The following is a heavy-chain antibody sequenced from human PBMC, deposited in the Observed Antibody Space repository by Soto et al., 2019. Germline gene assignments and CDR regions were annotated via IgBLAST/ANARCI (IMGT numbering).Heavy chain of an antibody. CDR3: ATTSAAGKYYYGMDV. D-gene: IGHD6-13*01. CDR2: IYPGDSDT. Sequence: PGESLKISCKGSGYSFTSYWIGWVRQMPGKGLEWMVIIYPGDSDTRYSPSFQGQVTISADKSISTAYLQWSSLKASDTAMYYCATTSAAGKYYYGMDVWGQGTTVTVSS. CDR1: GYSFTSYW. J-gene: IGHJ6*02. V-gene: IGHV5-51*01.